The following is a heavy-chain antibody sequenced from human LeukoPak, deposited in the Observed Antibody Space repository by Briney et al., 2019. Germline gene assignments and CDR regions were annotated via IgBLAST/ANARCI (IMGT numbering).Heavy chain of an antibody. J-gene: IGHJ5*02. CDR3: AKDGDRGYSYGLFDP. V-gene: IGHV3-23*01. CDR1: GFTFSSYA. CDR2: IGTPGGAI. D-gene: IGHD5-18*01. Sequence: GGSLRLSCAASGFTFSSYAMSWVRQAPGKGLEWVSVIGTPGGAINYADSVKGRFTISRDNSKNTLYLQMNSLRAEDTAVYYCAKDGDRGYSYGLFDPWGQGTLVTVSS.